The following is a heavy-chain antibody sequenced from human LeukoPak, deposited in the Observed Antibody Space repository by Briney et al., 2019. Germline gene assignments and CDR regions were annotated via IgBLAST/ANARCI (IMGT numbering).Heavy chain of an antibody. Sequence: SGTLSLTCTVPGGSISSYYWSWIRQPPGEGLEWSGYIYYSGSTNYNPSLKSRVTISVDTSKNQFSLKLSSVTAADTAVYYCARVQRYSYGFTEFDYWGQGTLVTVSS. D-gene: IGHD5-18*01. CDR2: IYYSGST. CDR3: ARVQRYSYGFTEFDY. V-gene: IGHV4-59*01. CDR1: GGSISSYY. J-gene: IGHJ4*02.